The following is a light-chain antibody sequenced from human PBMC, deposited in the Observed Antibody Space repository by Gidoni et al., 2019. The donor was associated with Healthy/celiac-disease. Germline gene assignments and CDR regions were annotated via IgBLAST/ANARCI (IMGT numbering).Light chain of an antibody. Sequence: EIVLTQSPATLSLSPGERATLSCRASQSVSSYLAWYQQKPGQAPRLLIYAASNRATGIPARFSGSGSGTDFTLTISSLEPEDFAVYYCQQRSNWPEITFGQGTRLEIK. J-gene: IGKJ5*01. V-gene: IGKV3-11*01. CDR2: AAS. CDR3: QQRSNWPEIT. CDR1: QSVSSY.